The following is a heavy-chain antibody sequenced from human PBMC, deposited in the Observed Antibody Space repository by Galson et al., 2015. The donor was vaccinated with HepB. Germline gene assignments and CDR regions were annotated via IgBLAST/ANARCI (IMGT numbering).Heavy chain of an antibody. Sequence: ETLSLTCSVSGGSINTYYWSWVRQPPGKGLEWTGNIYHNGRTNYTPSLRSRVTISVDTSKNQFSLNLNSVTAADTAVYYCTRAEPLWSGALSTTGSIDMWGRGTMVTVSA. V-gene: IGHV4-59*13. J-gene: IGHJ3*02. D-gene: IGHD3-10*01. CDR3: TRAEPLWSGALSTTGSIDM. CDR1: GGSINTYY. CDR2: IYHNGRT.